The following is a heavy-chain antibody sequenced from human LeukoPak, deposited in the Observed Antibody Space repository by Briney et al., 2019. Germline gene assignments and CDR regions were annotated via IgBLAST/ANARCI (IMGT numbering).Heavy chain of an antibody. CDR3: VKGRPYYYDSSGYYYFDY. CDR1: GFTFSSYA. V-gene: IGHV3-64D*06. Sequence: GGSLRLSCSASGFTFSSYAMHWVRQAPGKGLEYVSAISSNGGSTYYADSVKGRLTISRDNSKNTLYLQMSSLRAEDTAVYYCVKGRPYYYDSSGYYYFDYWGQGTLVTVSS. J-gene: IGHJ4*02. D-gene: IGHD3-22*01. CDR2: ISSNGGST.